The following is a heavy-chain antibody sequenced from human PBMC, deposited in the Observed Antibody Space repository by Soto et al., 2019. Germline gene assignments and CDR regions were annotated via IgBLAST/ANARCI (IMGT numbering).Heavy chain of an antibody. CDR3: ARTTAVPNTLRSRYFFDY. CDR1: GGSLSGYY. J-gene: IGHJ4*02. D-gene: IGHD4-17*01. Sequence: SETLSLTCALYGGSLSGYYWSWIRQPPGTGLEWIGEINHSGSTNYNPSLKSRVTISVDTSKNQFSLRLSSVTTADTALYYCARTTAVPNTLRSRYFFDYWGQGTLVTVSS. CDR2: INHSGST. V-gene: IGHV4-34*01.